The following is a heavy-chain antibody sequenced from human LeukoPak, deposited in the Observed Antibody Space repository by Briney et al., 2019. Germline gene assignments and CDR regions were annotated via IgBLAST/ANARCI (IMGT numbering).Heavy chain of an antibody. J-gene: IGHJ5*02. CDR1: GFTFDDYA. CDR3: AKDIGYGGSSGLGS. Sequence: GGSLRLSCAAPGFTFDDYAMHWVRQAPGKGLEWVSFISGDTSTYYADSVKGRVTTSRDNSKNSLYLQMNSLRTEDTALYYCAKDIGYGGSSGLGSWGQGTLVTVSS. D-gene: IGHD5-12*01. V-gene: IGHV3-43*02. CDR2: ISGDTST.